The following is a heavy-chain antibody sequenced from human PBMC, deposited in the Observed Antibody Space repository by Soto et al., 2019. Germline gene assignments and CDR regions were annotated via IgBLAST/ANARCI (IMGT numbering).Heavy chain of an antibody. CDR1: GSIRAYYY. D-gene: IGHD6-13*01. V-gene: IGHV1-2*02. CDR2: INPNSGDT. Sequence: APVKVSCEDCGSIRAYYYRHWVRQARAQKLECMGWINPNSGDTIYAQKFQGRVTVTGDPSISTAYMELSRLTSDDTAVYYCGRARAGAGIYNEAFELRGQGTMVTASS. J-gene: IGHJ3*01. CDR3: GRARAGAGIYNEAFEL.